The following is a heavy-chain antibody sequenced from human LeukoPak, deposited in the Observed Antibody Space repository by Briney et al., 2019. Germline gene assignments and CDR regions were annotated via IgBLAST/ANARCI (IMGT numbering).Heavy chain of an antibody. CDR1: GGSISSSSYY. Sequence: SETLSLTCTVSGGSISSSSYYWGWIRQPPGKGLEWSGSIYYSGSAYYNPSLKSRVTISVDTSKNQFSLKLSSVTAADTAVYYCARLSGSYYSDFDYWGQGTLVTVSS. CDR2: IYYSGSA. CDR3: ARLSGSYYSDFDY. V-gene: IGHV4-39*01. D-gene: IGHD1-26*01. J-gene: IGHJ4*02.